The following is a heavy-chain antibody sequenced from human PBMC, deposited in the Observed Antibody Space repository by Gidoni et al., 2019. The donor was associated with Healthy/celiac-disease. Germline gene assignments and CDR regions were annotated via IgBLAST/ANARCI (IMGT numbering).Heavy chain of an antibody. CDR3: ARDVAGTIYYYYYYMDV. CDR2: ISSSSSYI. Sequence: EVQLVESGGGLVKPGGSLRLSCAASGFPFSSYSMNWVRQAPGKGLEWVSSISSSSSYIYYADSVKGRFTISRDNAKNSLYLQMNSLRAEDTAVYYCARDVAGTIYYYYYYMDVWGKGTTVTVSS. J-gene: IGHJ6*03. D-gene: IGHD6-19*01. CDR1: GFPFSSYS. V-gene: IGHV3-21*01.